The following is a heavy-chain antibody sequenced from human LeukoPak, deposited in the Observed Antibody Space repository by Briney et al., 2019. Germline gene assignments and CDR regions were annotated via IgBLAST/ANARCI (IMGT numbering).Heavy chain of an antibody. CDR2: INPNSGGT. V-gene: IGHV1-2*02. CDR1: GYTFTDYY. D-gene: IGHD1-26*01. CDR3: AREGPIVGATHLVDY. Sequence: GASVKVSSKAYGYTFTDYYMHWVRQAPGQGLEWMGWINPNSGGTNYAQKFQGRVTMTRDTSISTAYMELSRLRSDDTAVYYCAREGPIVGATHLVDYWGQGTLVTVSS. J-gene: IGHJ4*02.